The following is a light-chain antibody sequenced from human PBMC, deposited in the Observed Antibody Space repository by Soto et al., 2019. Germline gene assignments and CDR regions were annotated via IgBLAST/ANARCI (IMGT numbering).Light chain of an antibody. Sequence: ENVLTQSPGTLSLSPGERATLPCRASQSVSSSYLTWYQQKPGQAPRLLIYGASSRATDIPDRFSGSGSRTDFTLTISRLEPEDFAVYYCQQYDRSPVTFGQGTKLEIK. CDR2: GAS. CDR3: QQYDRSPVT. CDR1: QSVSSSY. V-gene: IGKV3-20*01. J-gene: IGKJ2*01.